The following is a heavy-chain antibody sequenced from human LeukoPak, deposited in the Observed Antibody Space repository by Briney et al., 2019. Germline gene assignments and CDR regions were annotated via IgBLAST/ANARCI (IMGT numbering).Heavy chain of an antibody. J-gene: IGHJ4*02. CDR3: ARDPKWAFGGVVGGVSDF. Sequence: SETLSLTCTVSGGSISSYYWSWIRQPAGKGLEWIGRIYTSGSTNYNPSLKSRVTISVDTSKNQFSLKLSSVTAADTAVYYCARDPKWAFGGVVGGVSDFWGQGILVTVSS. CDR1: GGSISSYY. V-gene: IGHV4-4*07. CDR2: IYTSGST. D-gene: IGHD3-16*02.